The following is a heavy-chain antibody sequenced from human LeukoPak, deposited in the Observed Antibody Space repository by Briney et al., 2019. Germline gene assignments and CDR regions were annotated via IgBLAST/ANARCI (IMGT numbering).Heavy chain of an antibody. CDR3: ARDRLFDFGVVTPLDFDY. CDR2: IRYDGSNK. CDR1: GFTFSSYG. V-gene: IGHV3-30*02. Sequence: GGSLRLSCAASGFTFSSYGMHWVRQAPGKGLEWVAFIRYDGSNKYYADSVKGRFTISRDNSKNTLYLQMNSLRAEDTAVYYCARDRLFDFGVVTPLDFDYWGQGTLVTVSS. J-gene: IGHJ4*02. D-gene: IGHD3-3*01.